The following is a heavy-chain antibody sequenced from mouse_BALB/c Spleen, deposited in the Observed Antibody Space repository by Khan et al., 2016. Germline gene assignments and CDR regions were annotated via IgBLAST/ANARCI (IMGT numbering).Heavy chain of an antibody. CDR3: ARCYYCWGYFDH. CDR1: GYSITSDYA. J-gene: IGHJ2*01. Sequence: EVQLQESGPGLVKPSQSLSITCTVTGYSITSDYAWNWIRQFPGNKLEWMGYISYSGSTSYNPSLKSRISITRDTSKNQFFLQLNSVTTEDTDTXYCARCYYCWGYFDHWGQGTTLTVSS. CDR2: ISYSGST. V-gene: IGHV3-2*02. D-gene: IGHD1-2*01.